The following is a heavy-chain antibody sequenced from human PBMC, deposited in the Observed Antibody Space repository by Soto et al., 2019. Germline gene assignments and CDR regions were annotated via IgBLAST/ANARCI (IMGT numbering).Heavy chain of an antibody. D-gene: IGHD1-1*01. J-gene: IGHJ4*02. CDR1: GFTFSSYA. CDR3: AKYSTTAASRYFDL. CDR2: ISYDGSNK. Sequence: GGSLRLSCAASGFTFSSYAMHWVRQAPGKGLEWVAVISYDGSNKYYADSVKGRFTISRDNSKNTLYLQMNSLRAEDTAVYYCAKYSTTAASRYFDLWGQGTLVTVSS. V-gene: IGHV3-30-3*01.